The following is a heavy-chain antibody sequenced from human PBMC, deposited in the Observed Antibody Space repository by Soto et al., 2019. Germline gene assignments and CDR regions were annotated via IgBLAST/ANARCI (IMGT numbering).Heavy chain of an antibody. J-gene: IGHJ3*02. V-gene: IGHV1-69*13. CDR1: GGTFSSYA. Sequence: SVKVSCKAAGGTFSSYAISWVRQAPGQGLEWMGGIIPIFGTANYAQKFQGRVTITADESTSTAYMELSSLRSEDTAVYYCARGVELRSAFDIWGQGILVTLSS. CDR2: IIPIFGTA. D-gene: IGHD1-7*01. CDR3: ARGVELRSAFDI.